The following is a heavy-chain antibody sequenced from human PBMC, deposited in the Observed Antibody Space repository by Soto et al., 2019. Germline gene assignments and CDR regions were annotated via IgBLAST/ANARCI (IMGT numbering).Heavy chain of an antibody. CDR2: IIPTLGTP. J-gene: IGHJ6*02. CDR3: ARAAFRSGYYGYYYCMDV. V-gene: IGHV1-69*01. Sequence: QVQLVQSGSEVTKPGSSVKVSCKASGGTFSTHAISWVRQAPGQVLEWLGGIIPTLGTPNSAQKFQGRVTVTAKEYTSTAYMELSRLTSEDTAVYYCARAAFRSGYYGYYYCMDVWGQGTEVNV. CDR1: GGTFSTHA. D-gene: IGHD3-3*01.